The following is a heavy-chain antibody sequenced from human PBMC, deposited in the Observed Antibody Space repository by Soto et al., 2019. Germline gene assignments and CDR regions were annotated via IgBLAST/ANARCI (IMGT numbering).Heavy chain of an antibody. J-gene: IGHJ6*02. D-gene: IGHD3-3*01. Sequence: EVQLVESGGGLVQPGVSLRLSCAASGFTFSSYSINLVRQAPGKGLEWVSYISSSGTTMYYADSVKGRFTISRDKANNSVFLQMNSLRDEDTAVYYCARAEDDFWSWDYYYGMDVWGQGTTVTVSS. CDR1: GFTFSSYS. V-gene: IGHV3-48*02. CDR2: ISSSGTTM. CDR3: ARAEDDFWSWDYYYGMDV.